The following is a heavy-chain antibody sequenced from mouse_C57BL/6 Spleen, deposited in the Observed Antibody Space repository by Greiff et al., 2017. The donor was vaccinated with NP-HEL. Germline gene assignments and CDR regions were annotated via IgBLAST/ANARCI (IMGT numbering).Heavy chain of an antibody. CDR2: IDPSDSYT. V-gene: IGHV1-69*01. J-gene: IGHJ4*01. D-gene: IGHD2-12*01. Sequence: QVQLQQPGAELVMPGASVKLSCKASGYTFTSYWMHWVKQRPGQGLEWIGEIDPSDSYTNYNQKFKGKSTLTVDKSSSTAYMQLSSLTSEDSAVYYCAKVKDAMDYWGQGTSVTVAS. CDR3: AKVKDAMDY. CDR1: GYTFTSYW.